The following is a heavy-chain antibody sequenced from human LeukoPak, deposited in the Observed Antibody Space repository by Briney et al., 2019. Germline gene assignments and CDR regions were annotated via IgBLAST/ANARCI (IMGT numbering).Heavy chain of an antibody. J-gene: IGHJ4*02. CDR2: IHHSGRT. V-gene: IGHV4-4*02. Sequence: SETLSLTCAVSGGPISISTWWSWVRQPPGKGLEWIGEIHHSGRTNYNPSLKSRVSISVDKSKNQFSLKLSSVTAADTAVYYCATYYNSGSPADYWGQGTLVTVSS. CDR1: GGPISISTW. D-gene: IGHD6-19*01. CDR3: ATYYNSGSPADY.